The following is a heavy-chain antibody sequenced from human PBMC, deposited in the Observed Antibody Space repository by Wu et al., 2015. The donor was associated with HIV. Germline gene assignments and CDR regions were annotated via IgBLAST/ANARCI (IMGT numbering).Heavy chain of an antibody. Sequence: QVQLVQSGAEVKKPGASMKVSCKASGYTFSDYYIQWVRQAPGQGLEWMGWINPNSGGTNYAQKFEDRVTMTRDTSITTVYMELSSLRSDDTAVYYCARDKRGYDVLTGYYIYFDYWGQGTLVTVSS. D-gene: IGHD3-9*01. CDR3: ARDKRGYDVLTGYYIYFDY. V-gene: IGHV1-2*02. CDR1: GYTFSDYY. J-gene: IGHJ4*02. CDR2: INPNSGGT.